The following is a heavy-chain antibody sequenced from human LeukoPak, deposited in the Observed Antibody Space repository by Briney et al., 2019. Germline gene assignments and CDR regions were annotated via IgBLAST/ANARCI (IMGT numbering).Heavy chain of an antibody. V-gene: IGHV3-48*03. CDR2: ISSSGSTI. Sequence: PGGSLRLSCAASGFTFSSYEMNWVRQAPGKGLEWVSYISSSGSTIYYADSVKGRFTISRDNAKNSLYLQMNNLGVDDTAVYFCAGGPQFTGSFPFWGQGTLVAVSS. CDR3: AGGPQFTGSFPF. D-gene: IGHD1-26*01. J-gene: IGHJ4*02. CDR1: GFTFSSYE.